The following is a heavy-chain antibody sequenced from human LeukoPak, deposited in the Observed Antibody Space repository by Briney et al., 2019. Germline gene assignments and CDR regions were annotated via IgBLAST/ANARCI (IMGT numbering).Heavy chain of an antibody. D-gene: IGHD6-13*01. V-gene: IGHV3-33*08. Sequence: GGSLRLSCAASGFTFSSYAMSWVRQAPGKGLEWVAVIWYDESNKYYADSVKGRFTISRDNSRNTLYLQMNSLRAEDTAVYYCARDGFSSSWYGRALDYWGQGTLVTVSS. J-gene: IGHJ4*02. CDR2: IWYDESNK. CDR3: ARDGFSSSWYGRALDY. CDR1: GFTFSSYA.